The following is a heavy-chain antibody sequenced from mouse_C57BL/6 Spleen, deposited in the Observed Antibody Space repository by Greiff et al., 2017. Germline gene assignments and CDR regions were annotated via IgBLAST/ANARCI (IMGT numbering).Heavy chain of an antibody. V-gene: IGHV5-6*01. Sequence: EVQLQESGGDLVKPGGSLKLSCAASGFTFSSYGMSWVRQTPDKRLEWVATISSGGSYTYYPDSVKGRFTISRDNAKNTLYLQMSSLKSEDTAMYYCAGHFTTVVVPTGTGAWFAYWGQGTMVTVSA. J-gene: IGHJ3*01. CDR2: ISSGGSYT. CDR1: GFTFSSYG. CDR3: AGHFTTVVVPTGTGAWFAY. D-gene: IGHD1-1*01.